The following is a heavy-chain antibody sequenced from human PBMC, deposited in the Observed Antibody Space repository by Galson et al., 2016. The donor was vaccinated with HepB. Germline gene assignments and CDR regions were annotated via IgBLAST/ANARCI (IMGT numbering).Heavy chain of an antibody. V-gene: IGHV4-59*12. D-gene: IGHD6-13*01. J-gene: IGHJ6*02. CDR2: IYYKGNT. CDR3: ARAVFFSGYSSSWYVMDV. CDR1: GGSISPYY. Sequence: SETLSLTCSVSGGSISPYYWSWIRQPPGKGLEWIGYIYYKGNTDYNPSLRGRITMSVDKSKNQFSLRLSSVTAADTAVYYCARAVFFSGYSSSWYVMDVWGQGTTVTVSS.